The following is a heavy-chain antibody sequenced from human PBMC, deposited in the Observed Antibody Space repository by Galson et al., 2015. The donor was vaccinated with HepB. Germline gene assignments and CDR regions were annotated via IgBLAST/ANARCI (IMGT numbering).Heavy chain of an antibody. CDR1: GYTFTSYA. CDR2: INAGNGNT. J-gene: IGHJ4*02. V-gene: IGHV1-3*01. Sequence: SVKVSCKASGYTFTSYAMHWVRQAPGQRLEWMGWINAGNGNTKYSQKFQGRVTITRDTSASTAYMELTSLRPEDTAVYYCARDTAPGYFDYWGQGTLVTVSS. D-gene: IGHD4-17*01. CDR3: ARDTAPGYFDY.